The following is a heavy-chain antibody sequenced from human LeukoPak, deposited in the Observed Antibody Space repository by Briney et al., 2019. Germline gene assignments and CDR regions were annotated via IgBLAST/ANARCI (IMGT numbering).Heavy chain of an antibody. Sequence: SQTLSLTCAISGDSVSSNSAVWNWIRQSPSRGLEWLGRTYYRSKWYTEYAVSVKSRITINPDTSMNQVSLQLNSVTPEDTAVYYCAHRLNTGNYHDAFNIWGRGTMVTVSS. J-gene: IGHJ3*02. D-gene: IGHD1-1*01. CDR2: TYYRSKWYT. CDR1: GDSVSSNSAV. V-gene: IGHV6-1*01. CDR3: AHRLNTGNYHDAFNI.